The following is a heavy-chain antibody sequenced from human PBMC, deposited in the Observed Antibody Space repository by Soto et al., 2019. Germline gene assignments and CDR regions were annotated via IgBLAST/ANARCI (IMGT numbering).Heavy chain of an antibody. Sequence: GASVKVSCKASGYTFTSYAMHWVRQAPGQRLEWMGWINAGNGNTKYSQKFQGRVTITRDTSASTAYMELSSLRSEDTAVYYCAIGYDYVWGSYRYTSGDFDYWGQGTLVPVSS. J-gene: IGHJ4*02. D-gene: IGHD3-16*02. CDR2: INAGNGNT. CDR1: GYTFTSYA. V-gene: IGHV1-3*01. CDR3: AIGYDYVWGSYRYTSGDFDY.